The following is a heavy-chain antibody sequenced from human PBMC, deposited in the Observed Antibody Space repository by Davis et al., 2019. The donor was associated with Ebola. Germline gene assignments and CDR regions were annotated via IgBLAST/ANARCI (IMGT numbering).Heavy chain of an antibody. V-gene: IGHV1-2*04. Sequence: AASVKVSCKASGYAFTGYYMHWVRQAPGQGLEWMGWINPNSGGTNYAQKFQGWVTMTRDTSISTAYMELRRLRSDDTAVYSWARGGGSSKRTMGYWGQGTLVTVSS. D-gene: IGHD1-26*01. CDR3: ARGGGSSKRTMGY. CDR1: GYAFTGYY. CDR2: INPNSGGT. J-gene: IGHJ4*02.